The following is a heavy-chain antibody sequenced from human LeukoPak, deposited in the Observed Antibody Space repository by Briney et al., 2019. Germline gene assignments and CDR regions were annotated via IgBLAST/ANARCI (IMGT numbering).Heavy chain of an antibody. D-gene: IGHD1-26*01. CDR2: TRYDGSNK. V-gene: IGHV3-30*02. J-gene: IGHJ4*02. CDR1: GFTFSSYG. CDR3: AKVGSGGSYYQGGTDY. Sequence: GGSLRLSCATSGFTFSSYGMHWVRQAPGKGLEWVAFTRYDGSNKYYADSVKGRFTISRDNSENTLYLQMNSLRAEDTAVYYCAKVGSGGSYYQGGTDYWGQGTLVTVSS.